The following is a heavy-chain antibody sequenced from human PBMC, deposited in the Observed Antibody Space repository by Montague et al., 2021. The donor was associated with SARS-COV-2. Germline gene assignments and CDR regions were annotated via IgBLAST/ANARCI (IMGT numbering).Heavy chain of an antibody. J-gene: IGHJ1*01. V-gene: IGHV4-39*01. D-gene: IGHD5-12*01. CDR3: ARTVDSRSAGIFQH. CDR1: GGSFSRSDYH. CDR2: LYYTGTA. Sequence: SETLSLTCTVSGGSFSRSDYHWGWIRQSPGKGLEWIVSLYYTGTAYYNPSLKSRVDISVDTTRNRFSLRLSAVTAADTAVYYCARTVDSRSAGIFQHWGQGTLVTVSS.